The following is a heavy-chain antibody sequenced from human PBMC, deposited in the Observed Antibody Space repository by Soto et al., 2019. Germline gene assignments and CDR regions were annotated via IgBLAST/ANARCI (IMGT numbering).Heavy chain of an antibody. D-gene: IGHD1-26*01. CDR1: GFTFTSSA. Sequence: ASVKVSCKASGFTFTSSAVQWVRQARGQRLEWIGWIVVGSGNTNYAQKFQERVTITRDMSTSTAYMELSSLRSEDTAVYYCAADLGLQEGSYEGATLFDYWGQGTLVTVSS. CDR2: IVVGSGNT. V-gene: IGHV1-58*01. CDR3: AADLGLQEGSYEGATLFDY. J-gene: IGHJ4*02.